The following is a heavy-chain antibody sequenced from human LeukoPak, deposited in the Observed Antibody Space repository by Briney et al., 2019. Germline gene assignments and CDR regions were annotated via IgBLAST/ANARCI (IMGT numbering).Heavy chain of an antibody. V-gene: IGHV3-73*01. Sequence: GGSLRLSCAASGFTFSGSAMHWVRQASGKGLEWVGRIRSKANSYATAYAASVKGRFTISRDDSKNTAYLQMNSLKTEDTAVYYCTRMGELFSFSYWGQGTLVTVSS. CDR2: IRSKANSYAT. J-gene: IGHJ4*02. D-gene: IGHD3-16*01. CDR1: GFTFSGSA. CDR3: TRMGELFSFSY.